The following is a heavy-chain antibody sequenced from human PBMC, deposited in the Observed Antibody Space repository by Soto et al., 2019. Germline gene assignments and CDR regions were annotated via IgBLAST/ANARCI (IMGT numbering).Heavy chain of an antibody. CDR1: GFTFSSYV. D-gene: IGHD2-21*02. Sequence: GGSLRLSCGASGFTFSSYVMHWVRQAPGKGLEWVALIWYDGSKEYYADSVKGRFAISRDNSKNTMFLQMNTLRAEDTAVYYCARDRNPYCEHDCSSTPMDAWGQGTTVTVSS. J-gene: IGHJ6*02. CDR2: IWYDGSKE. V-gene: IGHV3-33*01. CDR3: ARDRNPYCEHDCSSTPMDA.